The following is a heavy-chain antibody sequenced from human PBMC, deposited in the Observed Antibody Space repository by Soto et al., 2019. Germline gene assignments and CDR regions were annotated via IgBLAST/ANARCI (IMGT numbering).Heavy chain of an antibody. D-gene: IGHD3-22*01. CDR3: ARSTYYYDSSGYYGDY. CDR2: IIPIFGTA. V-gene: IGHV1-69*06. CDR1: GGTFSSYA. Sequence: QVQLVQSGAEVKKPGSSVKVSCKASGGTFSSYAISWVRQAPGQGLEWMGGIIPIFGTANYAQKFQGRVTITADKSKSTAYMELSSLRSEDTAVYYCARSTYYYDSSGYYGDYWGQGTLVTVSS. J-gene: IGHJ4*02.